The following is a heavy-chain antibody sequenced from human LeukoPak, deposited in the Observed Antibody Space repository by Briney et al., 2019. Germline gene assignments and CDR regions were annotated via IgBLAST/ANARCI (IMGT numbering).Heavy chain of an antibody. Sequence: GGSLRLSCAASGFTFSDYSMNWVRQATGKGLEWVSYISSIGATIYYADSVKGRFTISRDNAKNSLYLQMNSLRAEDTAVYYCARDPTRGYSGYDPSYYFDYWGQGTLVTVSS. D-gene: IGHD5-12*01. V-gene: IGHV3-48*03. J-gene: IGHJ4*02. CDR1: GFTFSDYS. CDR2: ISSIGATI. CDR3: ARDPTRGYSGYDPSYYFDY.